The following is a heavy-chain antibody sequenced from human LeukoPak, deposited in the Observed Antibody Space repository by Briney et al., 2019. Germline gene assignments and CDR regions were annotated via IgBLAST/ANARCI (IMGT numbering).Heavy chain of an antibody. CDR1: GGSISSYY. CDR2: IYTSGST. V-gene: IGHV4-4*07. Sequence: SETLSLTCTVSGGSISSYYWSSIRQPAGKGLEWSGRIYTSGSTNYNPSLKSRVTMSVDTSKNQFSLKLSSVTAADTAVYYCARDAWFGDAFDIWGQGTMVTVSS. D-gene: IGHD3-10*01. CDR3: ARDAWFGDAFDI. J-gene: IGHJ3*02.